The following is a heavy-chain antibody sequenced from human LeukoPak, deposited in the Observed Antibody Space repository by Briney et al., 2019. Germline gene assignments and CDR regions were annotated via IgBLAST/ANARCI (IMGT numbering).Heavy chain of an antibody. V-gene: IGHV1-8*03. CDR1: GYTFTSYD. CDR2: MNPNSGNT. J-gene: IGHJ3*02. D-gene: IGHD3-3*01. Sequence: ASVKVSCKASGYTFTSYDINRVRQATGQGLEWMGWMNPNSGNTGYAQKFQGRVTITRNTSISTAYMELSSLRSEDTAVYYCARGPVTIFGVVIIPDAFDIWGQGTMVTVSS. CDR3: ARGPVTIFGVVIIPDAFDI.